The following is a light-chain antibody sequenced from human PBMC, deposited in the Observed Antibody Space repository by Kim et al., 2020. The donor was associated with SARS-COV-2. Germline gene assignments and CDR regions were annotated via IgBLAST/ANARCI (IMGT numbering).Light chain of an antibody. V-gene: IGKV1-5*03. CDR1: QSVSSW. CDR2: TAS. Sequence: DIQMTQSPSTLSASVGYRVTITCRASQSVSSWLAWYQQKPGKAPKLLIYTASTLEGGVPSRFSGRGSGTEFTLTINTLQPDDFATYSCQQYDSHPYTFGQGTKLEI. CDR3: QQYDSHPYT. J-gene: IGKJ2*01.